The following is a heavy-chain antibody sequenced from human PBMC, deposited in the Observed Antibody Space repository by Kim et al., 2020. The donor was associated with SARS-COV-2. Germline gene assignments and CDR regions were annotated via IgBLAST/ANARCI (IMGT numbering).Heavy chain of an antibody. Sequence: SVKGRFTISRDNSKNTLYLQLNSRRAEDTAVYYCAKLSWDSSPGGYFDYWGQGTLVTVSS. J-gene: IGHJ4*02. V-gene: IGHV3-23*01. CDR3: AKLSWDSSPGGYFDY. D-gene: IGHD6-13*01.